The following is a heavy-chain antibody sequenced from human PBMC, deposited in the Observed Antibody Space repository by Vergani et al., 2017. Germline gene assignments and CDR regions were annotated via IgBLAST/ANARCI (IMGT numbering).Heavy chain of an antibody. Sequence: QVQLQESGPGLVKPSETLSLTCTVSGGSISSYYWSWIRQPPGKGLEWIGYIYYSGSTNYNPSLKSRVTISVDTSKNQFSLKLSCVTAADTAVYYCARVYYDFWSAPRGYYYYMDVWGKGTTVTVSS. CDR2: IYYSGST. V-gene: IGHV4-59*01. D-gene: IGHD3-3*01. CDR3: ARVYYDFWSAPRGYYYYMDV. CDR1: GGSISSYY. J-gene: IGHJ6*03.